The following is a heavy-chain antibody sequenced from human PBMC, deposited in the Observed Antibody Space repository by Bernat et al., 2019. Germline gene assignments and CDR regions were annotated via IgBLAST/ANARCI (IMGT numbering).Heavy chain of an antibody. CDR2: IWYDGSNK. Sequence: QVQLVESGGGVVQPGRSLRPSCAASGFTFSSYGMHWVRQAPGKGLEWVAVIWYDGSNKYYADSVKGRFTIFRENSKNTLYLQMNSLRAEDTAVYYCASLLNSGGSRDYWGQGTLVTVSS. CDR1: GFTFSSYG. D-gene: IGHD3-9*01. CDR3: ASLLNSGGSRDY. J-gene: IGHJ4*02. V-gene: IGHV3-33*01.